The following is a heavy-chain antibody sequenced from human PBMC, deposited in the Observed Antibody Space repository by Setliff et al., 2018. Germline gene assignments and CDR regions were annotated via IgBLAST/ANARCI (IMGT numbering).Heavy chain of an antibody. J-gene: IGHJ6*02. D-gene: IGHD3-10*01. CDR2: MSGGSST. V-gene: IGHV3-74*03. CDR3: ARDGVFYAMDV. CDR1: GFTFSDYW. Sequence: GGSLRLSCAASGFTFSDYWMHWVRQVPGKGPVWVSLMSGGSSTQYADSVKGRFTISRDNSKNTLFLQMNSLRAEDTALYYCARDGVFYAMDVWGRGTTVTVSS.